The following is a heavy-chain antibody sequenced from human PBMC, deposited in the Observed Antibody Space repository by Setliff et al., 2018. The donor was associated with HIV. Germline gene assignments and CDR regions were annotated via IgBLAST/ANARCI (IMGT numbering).Heavy chain of an antibody. CDR3: AKTSNTGYLFCSDY. V-gene: IGHV3-21*04. D-gene: IGHD3-9*01. J-gene: IGHJ4*02. CDR2: INIGRGDK. Sequence: GGSLRLSCAASGFTFRNYKMNWVRQAPGKGLEWVSSINIGRGDKFYADSVQGRFTISRDNAKNSLYLQMDGLRAEDTAVYYCAKTSNTGYLFCSDYWGQGTLVTVSS. CDR1: GFTFRNYK.